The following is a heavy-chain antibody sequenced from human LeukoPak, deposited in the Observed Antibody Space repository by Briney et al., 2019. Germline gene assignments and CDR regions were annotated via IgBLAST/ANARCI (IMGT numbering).Heavy chain of an antibody. D-gene: IGHD3-3*01. V-gene: IGHV1-24*01. J-gene: IGHJ4*02. CDR3: ATVGDFWSGYQPHYFDY. CDR1: GYTLTELS. CDR2: FDPEDGET. Sequence: ASVKVSCKVSGYTLTELSMHWMRQAPGKGLEWMGGFDPEDGETIYAQKFQGRVTMTEDTSTDTAYMELSSLRSEDTAVYYCATVGDFWSGYQPHYFDYWGQGTLVTVSS.